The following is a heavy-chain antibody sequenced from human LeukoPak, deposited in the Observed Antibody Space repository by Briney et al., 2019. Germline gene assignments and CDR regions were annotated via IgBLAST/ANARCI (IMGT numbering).Heavy chain of an antibody. CDR3: ARGQYSSGWQSTWFDP. CDR2: INPSGGSA. CDR1: GYTSGYTFTNYY. V-gene: IGHV1-46*01. J-gene: IGHJ5*02. Sequence: ASVKVSCKASGYTSGYTFTNYYMYWVRQAPGQGLEWMGIINPSGGSASYAQKFQGRVTMTRDTSTSTVYMELSSLRSEDTAVYYCARGQYSSGWQSTWFDPWGLGTLVTVSS. D-gene: IGHD6-19*01.